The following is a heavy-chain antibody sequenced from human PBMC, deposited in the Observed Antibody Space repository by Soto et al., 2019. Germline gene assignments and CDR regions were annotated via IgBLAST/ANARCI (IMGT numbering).Heavy chain of an antibody. CDR1: GGSISSYY. CDR2: IYYSGST. D-gene: IGHD3-10*01. J-gene: IGHJ6*03. Sequence: SETLSLTCTVSGGSISSYYWSWIRQPPGKGLEWIGYIYYSGSTNYNPSLKSRVTISVDTSKNQFSLKLSSVTAADTAVYYCGRGDSGYYHYYMDVWGKGTTVTVSS. CDR3: GRGDSGYYHYYMDV. V-gene: IGHV4-59*01.